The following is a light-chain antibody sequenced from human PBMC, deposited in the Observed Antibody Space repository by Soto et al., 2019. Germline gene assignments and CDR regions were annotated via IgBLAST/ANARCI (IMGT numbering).Light chain of an antibody. CDR2: DAS. CDR3: QQYGSSPLT. J-gene: IGKJ5*01. V-gene: IGKV3-11*01. CDR1: QSVSSY. Sequence: EIVMTQSPATLSVSPGERATLSCRASQSVSSYLAWYQQKPGQAPRLLIYDASNRATGIAPRFRGSGSVADFTLTISSLEPEDFAVYYCQQYGSSPLTFGQGTRLEIK.